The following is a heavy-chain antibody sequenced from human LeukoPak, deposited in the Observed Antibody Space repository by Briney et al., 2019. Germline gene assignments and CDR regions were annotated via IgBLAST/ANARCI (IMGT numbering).Heavy chain of an antibody. CDR3: AGLIVAKYYYGMDV. Sequence: SETLSLTCTVSGGSISSYYWSWIRQPPGKGLEWLGYIYYSGSTNYNPSLKSRVTISVDTSKNQFSLKLSSVTAADTAVYYCAGLIVAKYYYGMDVWGQGTTVTVSS. CDR2: IYYSGST. J-gene: IGHJ6*02. D-gene: IGHD5-12*01. V-gene: IGHV4-59*08. CDR1: GGSISSYY.